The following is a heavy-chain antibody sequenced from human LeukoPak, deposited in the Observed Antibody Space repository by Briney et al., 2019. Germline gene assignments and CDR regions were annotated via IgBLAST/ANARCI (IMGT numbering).Heavy chain of an antibody. CDR3: ARGSSTVTTKDYFDP. CDR2: INPNGRGT. V-gene: IGHV3-74*01. Sequence: GGSLRFSCAASGFTFSSYWMHWVRQVPGKGLVWVARINPNGRGTSYGDSVEGRFTISRDNAENTLYLEMNSLRDDDTAVYYCARGSSTVTTKDYFDPWGQGIQVTVSS. CDR1: GFTFSSYW. J-gene: IGHJ5*02. D-gene: IGHD4-17*01.